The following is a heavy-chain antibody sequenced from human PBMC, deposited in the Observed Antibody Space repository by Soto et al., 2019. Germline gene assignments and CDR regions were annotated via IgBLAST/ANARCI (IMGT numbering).Heavy chain of an antibody. Sequence: SETLSLTCAVYGGSVNGYYWNWIRQPPGKGLEWIGEINHTGSTHYNPSLKSRVTMSVDTSKNQFSLRLSSVTAADTAIYYCATRITVFGLLIPPFDPWGQGTQVTVPS. CDR2: INHTGST. V-gene: IGHV4-34*01. CDR3: ATRITVFGLLIPPFDP. D-gene: IGHD3-3*01. CDR1: GGSVNGYY. J-gene: IGHJ5*02.